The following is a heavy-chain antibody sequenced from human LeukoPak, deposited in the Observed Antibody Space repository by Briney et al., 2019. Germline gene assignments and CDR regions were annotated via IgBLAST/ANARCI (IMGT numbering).Heavy chain of an antibody. CDR2: IYHSGST. Sequence: SQTLSLTCAVSGGSISSGGYSWSWIRQPPGKGLEWIGYIYHSGSTYYNPSLKSRVTISVDRSKNQFSLKLSSVTAADTAVYYCARVVDSSGYDWFDPWGQGTLVTVSS. D-gene: IGHD3-22*01. V-gene: IGHV4-30-2*01. J-gene: IGHJ5*02. CDR3: ARVVDSSGYDWFDP. CDR1: GGSISSGGYS.